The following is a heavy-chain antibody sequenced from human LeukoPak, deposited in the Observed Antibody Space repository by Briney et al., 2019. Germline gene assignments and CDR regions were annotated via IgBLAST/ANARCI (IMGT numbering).Heavy chain of an antibody. CDR1: GFNFSNYN. CDR3: VGGLAWLSGDYYYGMDV. Sequence: GGSLRLSCAASGFNFSNYNMNWVRQAPGKGLEWVSYISSSSITIYYADSVKGRFTISRDNAKNSLYLQMNSLRAEDTAVYYCVGGLAWLSGDYYYGMDVWGQGTTVTVSS. CDR2: ISSSSITI. D-gene: IGHD3-10*01. V-gene: IGHV3-48*01. J-gene: IGHJ6*02.